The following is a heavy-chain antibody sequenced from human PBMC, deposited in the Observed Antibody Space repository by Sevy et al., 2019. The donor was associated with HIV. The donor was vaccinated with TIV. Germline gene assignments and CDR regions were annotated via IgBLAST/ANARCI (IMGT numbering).Heavy chain of an antibody. CDR3: AKTTMIFDY. Sequence: GGSLRLSCAASGFTFSSYAMSWVRQAPGKGLEWVSFIRGSGGSTYYADSVKGRFTISRDNPKNTLYLQINSLRAEDTALYYCAKTTMIFDYWGQGALVTVSS. J-gene: IGHJ4*02. V-gene: IGHV3-23*01. CDR1: GFTFSSYA. D-gene: IGHD3-22*01. CDR2: IRGSGGST.